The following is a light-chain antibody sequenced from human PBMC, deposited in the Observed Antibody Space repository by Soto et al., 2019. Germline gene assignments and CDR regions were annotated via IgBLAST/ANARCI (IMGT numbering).Light chain of an antibody. V-gene: IGLV1-51*01. CDR2: DNS. Sequence: QSVLTQPPSVSAAPGQKVTISCSGSSTNIGNNFVSWYQQLPGSTPRLLIYDNSNRPLGIPDRFSGSKSGTSATLDITGLQTGDEADYYCGTWDSSLTSSFYVLGNGTKVTVL. CDR3: GTWDSSLTSSFYV. J-gene: IGLJ1*01. CDR1: STNIGNNF.